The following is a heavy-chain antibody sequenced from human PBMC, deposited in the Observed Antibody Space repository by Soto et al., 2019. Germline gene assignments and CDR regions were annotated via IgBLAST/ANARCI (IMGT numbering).Heavy chain of an antibody. D-gene: IGHD1-26*01. CDR2: IFHTGAT. CDR3: ARDSPSSGRSFDL. J-gene: IGHJ4*02. V-gene: IGHV4-4*07. CDR1: GVSITSNY. Sequence: QVHLKESGPGLVKPSETLSLTCNVSGVSITSNYWNWVRQPAGKRREWIGRIFHTGATNVNSNLMSRVIMSIDTSKNQFSLKLRPVTAADTAVYYCARDSPSSGRSFDLWGQGILVTVSS.